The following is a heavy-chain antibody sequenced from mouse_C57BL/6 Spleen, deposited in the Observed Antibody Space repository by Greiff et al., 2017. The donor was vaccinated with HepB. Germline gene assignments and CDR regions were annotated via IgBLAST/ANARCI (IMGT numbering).Heavy chain of an antibody. V-gene: IGHV14-2*01. D-gene: IGHD1-1*01. CDR3: ARWGTTVVEAMDY. CDR1: GFNIKDYY. J-gene: IGHJ4*01. CDR2: IDPEDGET. Sequence: VQLKESGAELVKPGASVKLSCTASGFNIKDYYMHWVKQRTEQGLEWIGRIDPEDGETKYAPKFQGKATITADTSSNTAYLPISSLTSEDTAVYYCARWGTTVVEAMDYWGQGTSVTVSS.